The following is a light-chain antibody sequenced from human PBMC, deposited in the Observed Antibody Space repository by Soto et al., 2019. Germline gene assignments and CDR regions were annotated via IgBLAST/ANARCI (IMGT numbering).Light chain of an antibody. Sequence: DIQMTQSPSTLSASVGDRVTITCRASQSISSWLAWYQQKPGKAPKLLIYKASSLESGVPSRFSSSGSEPEFTLTISSLQPDDFSTYYCQQYNIWYTFGQGTKLEIK. V-gene: IGKV1-5*03. CDR2: KAS. CDR3: QQYNIWYT. CDR1: QSISSW. J-gene: IGKJ2*01.